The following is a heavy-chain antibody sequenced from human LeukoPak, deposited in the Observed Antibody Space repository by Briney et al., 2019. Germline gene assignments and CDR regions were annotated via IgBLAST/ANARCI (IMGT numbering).Heavy chain of an antibody. V-gene: IGHV1-46*01. CDR3: ARVGYYGSGRKNWFDP. CDR2: INPSGGST. Sequence: ASVKVSCKASGYTFTSYYMHWVRQAPGQGLEWMGIINPSGGSTSYAQKFQGRVTMTRDTSTSTVYMELSSLRSEDTAVYCCARVGYYGSGRKNWFDPWGQGTLVTVSS. J-gene: IGHJ5*02. CDR1: GYTFTSYY. D-gene: IGHD3-10*01.